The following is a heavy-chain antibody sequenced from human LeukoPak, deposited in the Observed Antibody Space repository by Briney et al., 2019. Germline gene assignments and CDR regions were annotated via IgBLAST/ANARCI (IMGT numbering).Heavy chain of an antibody. D-gene: IGHD2-15*01. CDR1: GGSISSSGYF. J-gene: IGHJ4*02. CDR3: AVIVVVVAATSIDY. CDR2: IYTSGST. V-gene: IGHV4-61*02. Sequence: SETLSLTCAVSGGSISSSGYFWSWFRQPAGKGLEWIGRIYTSGSTNYNSSLKSRLTISIDTSKNQFSLKLSSVTAADTAVYYCAVIVVVVAATSIDYWGQGTLVTVSS.